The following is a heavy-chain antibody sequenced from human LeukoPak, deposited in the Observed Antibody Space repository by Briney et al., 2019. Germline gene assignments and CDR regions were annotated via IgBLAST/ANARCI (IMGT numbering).Heavy chain of an antibody. J-gene: IGHJ4*02. V-gene: IGHV3-48*03. CDR1: GFTFSSYE. D-gene: IGHD5-24*01. Sequence: GALRLSCAASGFTFSSYEMNWVRQAPGKGLEWVSYISSSGSTIYYADSVKGRFTISRDNSKNTLYLQVNSLRAEDTAVYYCAKENRERDFDYWGQGTLVTVSS. CDR2: ISSSGSTI. CDR3: AKENRERDFDY.